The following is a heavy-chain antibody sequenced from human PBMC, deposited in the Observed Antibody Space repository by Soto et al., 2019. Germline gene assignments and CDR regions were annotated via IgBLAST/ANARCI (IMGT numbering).Heavy chain of an antibody. CDR2: INAGNGNT. V-gene: IGHV1-3*01. Sequence: QVQLVQSGAEVKKPGASVKVSCKASGYTFTSYAMHWVRQAPGQRLEWMGWINAGNGNTKYSQKFQGRVTITRDTSESTAYMGVSSLSSDYTAMYYCATALSVVGVQAAVQGADIDEWGQGTTVTVCS. CDR1: GYTFTSYA. J-gene: IGHJ6*02. D-gene: IGHD2-2*02. CDR3: ATALSVVGVQAAVQGADIDE.